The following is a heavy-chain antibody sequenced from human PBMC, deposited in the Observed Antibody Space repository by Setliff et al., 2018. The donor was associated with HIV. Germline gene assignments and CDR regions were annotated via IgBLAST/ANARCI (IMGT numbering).Heavy chain of an antibody. V-gene: IGHV3-7*01. CDR2: IKQDGSET. Sequence: GGSLRLSCAASGFTFSDFWMTWVRQAPEKGLEWVANIKQDGSETFYVDSVKGRFTISRDNSKNSLYLQMHSLRAEDTAVYYCSKGHYTTAGWGQGTLVTVSS. J-gene: IGHJ4*02. D-gene: IGHD1-26*01. CDR3: SKGHYTTAG. CDR1: GFTFSDFW.